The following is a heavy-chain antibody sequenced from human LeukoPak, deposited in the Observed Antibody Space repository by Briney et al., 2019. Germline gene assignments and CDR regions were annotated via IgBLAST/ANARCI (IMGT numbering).Heavy chain of an antibody. CDR3: ARQTGYFRY. J-gene: IGHJ1*01. Sequence: SETLSLTCTVSGGSISSDYWSWIRQPPGKGLEWIGHIYYSGSTNYNPSLKSRVTISVDTSKNQFSLKLNSVTAADTAVYYCARQTGYFRYWGQGTLVAVPS. CDR1: GGSISSDY. V-gene: IGHV4-59*08. CDR2: IYYSGST. D-gene: IGHD3-10*01.